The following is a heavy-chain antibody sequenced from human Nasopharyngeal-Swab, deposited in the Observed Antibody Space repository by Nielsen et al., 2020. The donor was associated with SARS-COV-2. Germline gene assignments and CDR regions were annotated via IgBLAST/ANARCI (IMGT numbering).Heavy chain of an antibody. V-gene: IGHV3-21*06. J-gene: IGHJ6*02. D-gene: IGHD6-13*01. Sequence: RQAAGKGLERVAYISGSNNYTYYADPVKGRFTISRDNAKNSLFLQVNSLRAEDTAVYYCAREGGRFSSTWYYYSYGMDVWGQGTTVTVSS. CDR2: ISGSNNYT. CDR3: AREGGRFSSTWYYYSYGMDV.